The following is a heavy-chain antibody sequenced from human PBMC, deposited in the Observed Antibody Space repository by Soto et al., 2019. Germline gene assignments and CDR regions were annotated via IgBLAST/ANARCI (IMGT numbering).Heavy chain of an antibody. CDR3: TRGLSVTTRLWYYYYMDV. J-gene: IGHJ6*03. CDR2: IRSKAYGGTT. Sequence: GGSLRLSCTASGFTFGGYAMSWFRQAPGKGLEWVGFIRSKAYGGTTEYAASVKGRFTISRDDSKTIASLQMNSLKTEDTAVYYCTRGLSVTTRLWYYYYMDVWGKGTTVTVSS. V-gene: IGHV3-49*03. D-gene: IGHD4-4*01. CDR1: GFTFGGYA.